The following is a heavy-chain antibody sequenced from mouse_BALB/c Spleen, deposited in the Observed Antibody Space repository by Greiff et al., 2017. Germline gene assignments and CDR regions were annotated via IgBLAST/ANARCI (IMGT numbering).Heavy chain of an antibody. V-gene: IGHV1S29*02. CDR1: GYSFTSYY. CDR3: ARDDYGACDY. D-gene: IGHD2-4*01. Sequence: VQLQQSGPELMKPGASVKISCKASGYSFTSYYMHWVKQSHGKSLEWIGYIDPFNGGTGYNQKFKSKATLTVDNSSSTAYMELRSLTSEDSAVYYCARDDYGACDYWGQGTTLTVAS. J-gene: IGHJ2*01. CDR2: IDPFNGGT.